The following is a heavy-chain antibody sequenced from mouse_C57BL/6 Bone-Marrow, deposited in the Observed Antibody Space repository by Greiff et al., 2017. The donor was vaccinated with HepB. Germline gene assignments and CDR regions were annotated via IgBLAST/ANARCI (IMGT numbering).Heavy chain of an antibody. CDR1: GYTFTDYE. Sequence: VKLMESGAELVRPGASVTLSCKASGYTFTDYEMHWVKQTPVHGLEWIGAIDPETGGNAYNQKFKGKAILTADKSSSTAYMELRSLTSDDSAVYYCTRGGYGNPYFDYWGQGTTLTVSS. D-gene: IGHD2-10*02. CDR2: IDPETGGN. CDR3: TRGGYGNPYFDY. V-gene: IGHV1-15*01. J-gene: IGHJ2*01.